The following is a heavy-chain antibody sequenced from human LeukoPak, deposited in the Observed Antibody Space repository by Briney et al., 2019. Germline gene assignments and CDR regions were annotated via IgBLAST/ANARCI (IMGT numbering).Heavy chain of an antibody. CDR2: IYYSGST. CDR3: ARAESGYDTIDY. V-gene: IGHV4-59*08. D-gene: IGHD5-12*01. CDR1: GGSISSYY. J-gene: IGHJ4*02. Sequence: SETLSLTCTVSGGSISSYYWSWIRQPPGKGLEWIGYIYYSGSTNYNPSPKSRVTISVDTSKNQFSLKLSSVTAADTAVYYCARAESGYDTIDYWGQGTLVTVSS.